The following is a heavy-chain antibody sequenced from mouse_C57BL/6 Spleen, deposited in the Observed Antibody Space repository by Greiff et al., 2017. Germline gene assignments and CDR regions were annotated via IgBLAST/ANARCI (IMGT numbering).Heavy chain of an antibody. CDR3: ARFYYGSSIDY. J-gene: IGHJ2*01. Sequence: VQLKQPGAELVKPGASVKLSCKASGYTFTSYWMHWVKQRPGQGLEWIGMIHPNSGSTNYNEKFKSKATLTVDKSSSTAYMQLSSLTSEDSAVYYCARFYYGSSIDYWGQGTTLTVSS. V-gene: IGHV1-64*01. D-gene: IGHD1-1*01. CDR2: IHPNSGST. CDR1: GYTFTSYW.